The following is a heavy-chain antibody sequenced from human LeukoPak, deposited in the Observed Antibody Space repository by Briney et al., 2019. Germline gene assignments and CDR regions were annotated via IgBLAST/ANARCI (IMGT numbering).Heavy chain of an antibody. J-gene: IGHJ4*02. CDR1: GGSISSSSYY. CDR3: XRLXSLLWFGELND. V-gene: IGHV4-39*01. CDR2: IYYSGST. Sequence: KPSETLSLTCTVSGGSISSSSYYWGWIRQPPGKGLEWIGSIYYSGSTYYNPSLKSRVTISVYTSKNQFSLKLSSVTAADTAVYXCXRLXSLLWFGELNDWGQGTLVTVSS. D-gene: IGHD3-10*01.